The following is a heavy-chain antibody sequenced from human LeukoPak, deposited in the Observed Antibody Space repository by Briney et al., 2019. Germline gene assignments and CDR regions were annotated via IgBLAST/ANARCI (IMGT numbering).Heavy chain of an antibody. D-gene: IGHD6-13*01. Sequence: ASETLSLTCTVSGGSISSYYWSWIRQPAGKGLEWIGRIYTSGSTNYNPSLKSRVTMSVDTSKNQFSLKLSSVTAADTAVYYCARHARRAAAGTTMDYWGQGTLVTVSS. CDR3: ARHARRAAAGTTMDY. J-gene: IGHJ4*02. CDR1: GGSISSYY. V-gene: IGHV4-4*07. CDR2: IYTSGST.